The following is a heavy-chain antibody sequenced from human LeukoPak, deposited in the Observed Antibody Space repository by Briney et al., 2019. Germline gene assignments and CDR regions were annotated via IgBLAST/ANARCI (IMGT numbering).Heavy chain of an antibody. CDR3: VRGDCSGVSCYLPEYFRH. CDR1: GYTLTSFS. CDR2: ISAYNGYK. V-gene: IGHV1-18*01. D-gene: IGHD2-15*01. Sequence: ASVKVSCKASGYTLTSFSISWVRQAPGHGLEWMGWISAYNGYKDYAQKLQGRVTMTPDTSTNTAYMELRSLRSDDTAVYYCVRGDCSGVSCYLPEYFRHWGQGTLVTVSS. J-gene: IGHJ1*01.